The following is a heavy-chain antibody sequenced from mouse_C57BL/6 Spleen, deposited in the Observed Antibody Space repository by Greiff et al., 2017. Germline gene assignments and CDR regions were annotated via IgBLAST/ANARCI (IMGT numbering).Heavy chain of an antibody. CDR2: IYPSDSET. CDR1: GYTFTSYW. CDR3: AREGGNWDGPFDY. J-gene: IGHJ2*01. D-gene: IGHD4-1*02. V-gene: IGHV1-61*01. Sequence: QVQLQQPGAELVRPGSSVKLSCKASGYTFTSYWMDWVKQRPGQGLEWIGNIYPSDSETHYNQKFKDKATLTVDKSSSTAYMQLSSLTSEDSAVYYGAREGGNWDGPFDYWGQGTTLTVSS.